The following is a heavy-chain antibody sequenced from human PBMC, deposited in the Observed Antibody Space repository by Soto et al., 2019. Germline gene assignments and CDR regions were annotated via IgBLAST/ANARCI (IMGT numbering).Heavy chain of an antibody. CDR1: GYSFTSYW. V-gene: IGHV5-51*01. J-gene: IGHJ3*01. D-gene: IGHD2-2*02. Sequence: GESLKNSCKGSGYSFTSYWIGWVRQMPGKGLEWMGIIYPGDSDTRYSPSFQGQVTISADKSISTAYLQWSRLKASDTAMYYCARGGFGYCCSTSCYTWGMGLWGHGT. CDR2: IYPGDSDT. CDR3: ARGGFGYCCSTSCYTWGMGL.